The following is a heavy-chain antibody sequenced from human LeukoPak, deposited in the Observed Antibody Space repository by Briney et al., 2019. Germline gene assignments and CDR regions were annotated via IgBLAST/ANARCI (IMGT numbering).Heavy chain of an antibody. J-gene: IGHJ4*02. CDR1: GFTFSTYT. CDR2: IGNNGGGI. V-gene: IGHV3-23*01. Sequence: GGSLRLSCAASGFTFSTYTMYWVRHPPGKRLEWVSIIGNNGGGIHYADSVRGRFTISRDNSKHALYLQMNSLRVEDTAVYYCAIDPNWGTHSWGQGVLVTVSS. CDR3: AIDPNWGTHS. D-gene: IGHD7-27*01.